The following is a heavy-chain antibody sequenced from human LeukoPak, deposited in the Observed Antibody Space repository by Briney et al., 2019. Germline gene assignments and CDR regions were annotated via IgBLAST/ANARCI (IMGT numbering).Heavy chain of an antibody. Sequence: GGSLRLSCAASAFTFSNYPMHWVRQAPGTGLEWVAVVSYDGSNKYYADSVKGRFTISRDNSKNTLYLQMNSLRAEDTAVYYCARGRGSATLPHFDYWGQGTLVTVYS. CDR2: VSYDGSNK. D-gene: IGHD5-24*01. CDR1: AFTFSNYP. J-gene: IGHJ4*02. CDR3: ARGRGSATLPHFDY. V-gene: IGHV3-30-3*01.